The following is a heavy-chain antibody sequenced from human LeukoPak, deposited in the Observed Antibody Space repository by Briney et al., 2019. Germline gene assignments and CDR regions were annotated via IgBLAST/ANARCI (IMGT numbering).Heavy chain of an antibody. CDR1: GGSISSYY. CDR2: IYYSGST. J-gene: IGHJ4*01. V-gene: IGHV4-59*01. CDR3: ATFHSSSWYLDY. D-gene: IGHD6-13*01. Sequence: SETLSLTCTVSGGSISSYYWSWIRQPPGKGLEWIGYIYYSGSTNYNPSLKSRVTISVDTSKNQFSLKLSSVTAADTAVYYCATFHSSSWYLDYWGHGTLVTVSS.